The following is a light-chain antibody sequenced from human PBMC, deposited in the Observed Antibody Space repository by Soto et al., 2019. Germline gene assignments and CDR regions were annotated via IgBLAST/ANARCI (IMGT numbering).Light chain of an antibody. Sequence: EFVLTQSPVTLSLSPGERATLSCRVSQTVRNNYLAWYQQKPGQAPRLLIYDASSRATGIPDRFSGGGSGTDFTLTISRLEPEDFAVYYCQQFSSYPLTFGGGTKVDI. CDR3: QQFSSYPLT. CDR2: DAS. CDR1: QTVRNNY. V-gene: IGKV3-20*01. J-gene: IGKJ4*01.